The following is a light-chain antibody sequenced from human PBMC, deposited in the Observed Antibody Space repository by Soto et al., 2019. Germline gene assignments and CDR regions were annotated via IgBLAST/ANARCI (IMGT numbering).Light chain of an antibody. V-gene: IGKV1-9*01. CDR3: QQLHGYPIP. J-gene: IGKJ5*01. CDR1: QAISSH. Sequence: TQLTQSPSSLSASVGDRVTITCRASQAISSHLAWYQQKPGKAPKLLVYVASTLQSGVPSRFSGSGSGTDFSLSINSLQPEDFATYYCQQLHGYPIPFGQGTRLEIK. CDR2: VAS.